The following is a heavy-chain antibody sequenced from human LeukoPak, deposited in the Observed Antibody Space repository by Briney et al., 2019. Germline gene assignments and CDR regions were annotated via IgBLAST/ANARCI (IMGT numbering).Heavy chain of an antibody. CDR1: GFTFSYYW. Sequence: GGSLRLSCAASGFTFSYYWMHWVRQAPGKGLVWVSRINSDGSSASYADSVKGRFTISRDNSKNTLYLQMNSLRAEDTAVYYCAKASQGDYGMDVWGQGTTVTVSS. V-gene: IGHV3-74*01. CDR2: INSDGSSA. CDR3: AKASQGDYGMDV. J-gene: IGHJ6*02.